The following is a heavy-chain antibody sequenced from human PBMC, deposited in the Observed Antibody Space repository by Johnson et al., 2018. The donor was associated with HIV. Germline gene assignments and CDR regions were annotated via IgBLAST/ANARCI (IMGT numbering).Heavy chain of an antibody. V-gene: IGHV3-23*04. J-gene: IGHJ3*02. D-gene: IGHD6-19*01. CDR1: GFTFDDFA. CDR3: AKVARYGGSGWVDAFDI. Sequence: MQLVESGGGVVRPGGSLRLSCAASGFTFDDFAMSWVRQAPGKGLEWVSGISGSGGSTYYADSVKGRFTISRDNSKNTLYLQMNSLRAEDTAVYYCAKVARYGGSGWVDAFDIWGQGTMVTVSS. CDR2: ISGSGGST.